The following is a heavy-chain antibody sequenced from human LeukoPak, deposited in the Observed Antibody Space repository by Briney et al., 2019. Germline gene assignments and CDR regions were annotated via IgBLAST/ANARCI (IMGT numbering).Heavy chain of an antibody. J-gene: IGHJ5*02. Sequence: SVKVSCKASGGTFSNNAISWVRQAPGQGLEWRGGIIPMLGTANYAQKFQGRVTITADESTSTAYMELSSLRSEDTAVYYCARDARRRYCSSTSCYWGWFDPWGQGTLVTVSS. CDR1: GGTFSNNA. CDR3: ARDARRRYCSSTSCYWGWFDP. CDR2: IIPMLGTA. D-gene: IGHD2-2*01. V-gene: IGHV1-69*13.